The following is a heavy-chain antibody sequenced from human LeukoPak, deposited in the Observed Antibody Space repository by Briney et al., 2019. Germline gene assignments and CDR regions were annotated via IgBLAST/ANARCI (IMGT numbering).Heavy chain of an antibody. CDR2: IIPIFGTA. CDR1: GGTFSSYA. J-gene: IGHJ3*02. CDR3: ARGAVPAAKTINPFEDAFDI. D-gene: IGHD2-2*01. V-gene: IGHV1-69*05. Sequence: SVKVSCKASGGTFSSYAISWVRQAPGQGLEWMGGIIPIFGTANYAQKFQGRVTITTDESTSTAYMELSSLRSEDTAVYYCARGAVPAAKTINPFEDAFDIWGQGTMVTVSS.